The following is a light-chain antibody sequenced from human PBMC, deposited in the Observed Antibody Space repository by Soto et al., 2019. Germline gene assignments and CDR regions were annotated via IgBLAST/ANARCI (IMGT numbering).Light chain of an antibody. CDR2: AAS. CDR1: QSISSY. CDR3: QQSYSTPPT. Sequence: DIHMTQSPSSLSASVGDRVTITCRASQSISSYVNWYQQKSGQAPKLLIYAASSLRNGVPSRFSGTGSGTDFTLTITSLQPEDFASYHCQQSYSTPPTFGHGTKLEIK. J-gene: IGKJ2*01. V-gene: IGKV1-39*01.